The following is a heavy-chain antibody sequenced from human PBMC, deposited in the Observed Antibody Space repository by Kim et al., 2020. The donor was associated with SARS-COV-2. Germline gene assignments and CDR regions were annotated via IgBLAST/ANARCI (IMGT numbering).Heavy chain of an antibody. V-gene: IGHV4-4*02. CDR3: ARDRSPEPRVRGPKWSYYYCMDV. Sequence: SETLSLTCAVSGGSISSSNWWSWVRQPPGKGLEWIGEIYHSGSTNYNPSLKSRVTISVDKSKNQFSLKLSSVTAADTAVYYCARDRSPEPRVRGPKWSYYYCMDVWGQGTTVTVSS. CDR2: IYHSGST. D-gene: IGHD3-10*01. J-gene: IGHJ6*02. CDR1: GGSISSSNW.